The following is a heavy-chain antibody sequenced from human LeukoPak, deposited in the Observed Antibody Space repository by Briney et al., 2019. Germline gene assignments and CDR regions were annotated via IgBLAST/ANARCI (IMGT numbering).Heavy chain of an antibody. CDR1: GYTFTSYD. CDR3: ARDTVAGTVPYYYGMDV. J-gene: IGHJ6*02. V-gene: IGHV1-8*01. CDR2: MNPNSGNT. D-gene: IGHD6-19*01. Sequence: ASVKVSCKASGYTFTSYDINWVRQATGQGLEWMGWMNPNSGNTGYAQKFQGRVTITRDTSASTAYMELSSLRSEDTAVYYCARDTVAGTVPYYYGMDVWGQGTTVTVSS.